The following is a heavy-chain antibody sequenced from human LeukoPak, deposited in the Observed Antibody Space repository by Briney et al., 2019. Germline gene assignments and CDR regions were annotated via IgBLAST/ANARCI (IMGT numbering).Heavy chain of an antibody. D-gene: IGHD3-22*01. J-gene: IGHJ4*02. CDR2: ISDSGTT. CDR3: TKGYYEPFDY. CDR1: GAPIRTYY. Sequence: SETLSLTCTVSGAPIRTYYWHWIRQAPGKGLEWIGCISDSGTTYYNPSLKSRVTISLDTSKNHFSLKLTSVTAADTAVYFCTKGYYEPFDYWGQGMMVTVSS. V-gene: IGHV4-59*13.